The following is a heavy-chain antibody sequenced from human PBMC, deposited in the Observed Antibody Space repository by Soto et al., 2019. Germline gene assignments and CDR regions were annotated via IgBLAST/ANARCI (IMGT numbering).Heavy chain of an antibody. CDR1: GASISSSSYY. CDR2: IYYSGST. CDR3: ASPSLFFSGSLYHFDY. Sequence: SETLSLTCTVSGASISSSSYYWAWIRQPPGKGLEWIGRIYYSGSTYYNPSLKSRVTISVDTSKNQFSLKLSSVTAADTAVYYCASPSLFFSGSLYHFDYWGQGTLVTVSS. J-gene: IGHJ4*02. V-gene: IGHV4-39*01. D-gene: IGHD6-19*01.